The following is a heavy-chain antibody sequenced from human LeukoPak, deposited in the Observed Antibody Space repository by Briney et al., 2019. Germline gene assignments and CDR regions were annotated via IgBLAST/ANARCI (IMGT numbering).Heavy chain of an antibody. Sequence: GGSLRLSCVASGFTFSDFWMTWVRQPPGKGLEWLTNIKDDGSQKFYVDSVEGRFTVSRDNAKQSLYLQMSSLRADDTAVYYCVRGPLVTAAGMAWGQGTLVTVSS. J-gene: IGHJ5*02. V-gene: IGHV3-7*03. D-gene: IGHD6-13*01. CDR2: IKDDGSQK. CDR1: GFTFSDFW. CDR3: VRGPLVTAAGMA.